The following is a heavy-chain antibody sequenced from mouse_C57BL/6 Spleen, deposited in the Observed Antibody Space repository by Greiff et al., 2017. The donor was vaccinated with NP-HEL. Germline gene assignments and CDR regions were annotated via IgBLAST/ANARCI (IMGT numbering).Heavy chain of an antibody. CDR1: GYTFTSYW. CDR3: ARIVLREYYFYY. J-gene: IGHJ2*01. V-gene: IGHV1-69*01. Sequence: QVQLQQPGAELVMPGASVKLSCKASGYTFTSYWMHWVKQRPGQGLEWIGEIDPSDSYTNYNQKFKGKSTLTVDKSSSTAYMQLSSLTSEDAAVYYCARIVLREYYFYYWGQGTTLTVSS. D-gene: IGHD1-1*01. CDR2: IDPSDSYT.